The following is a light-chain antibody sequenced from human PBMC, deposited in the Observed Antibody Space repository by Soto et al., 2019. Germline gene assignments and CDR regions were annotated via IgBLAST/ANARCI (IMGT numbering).Light chain of an antibody. CDR2: EVN. CDR1: NSDIGGFNY. Sequence: QSALTQPASVSGSPGQSITISCTGTNSDIGGFNYVSWFQHHPHKAPKLMIYEVNNRPSGVSHRFSGSRSGNTASLTISGLQAEDEDDYYCSSYTTDNTLVIFGGGTKVTVL. J-gene: IGLJ2*01. CDR3: SSYTTDNTLVI. V-gene: IGLV2-14*01.